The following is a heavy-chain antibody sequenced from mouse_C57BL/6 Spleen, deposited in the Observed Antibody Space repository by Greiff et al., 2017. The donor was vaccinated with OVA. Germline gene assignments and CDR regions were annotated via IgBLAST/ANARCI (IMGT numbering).Heavy chain of an antibody. J-gene: IGHJ3*01. CDR3: ARPYYYGSSYGFAY. Sequence: QVQLQQSGAELVKPGASVKISCKASGYTFTDYYINWVKQRPGQGLEWIGKIGPGSGSTYYNEKFKGKATLTADKSSSTAYMQLSSLTSEDSAVYLCARPYYYGSSYGFAYWGQGTLVTVSA. D-gene: IGHD1-1*01. CDR2: IGPGSGST. CDR1: GYTFTDYY. V-gene: IGHV1-77*01.